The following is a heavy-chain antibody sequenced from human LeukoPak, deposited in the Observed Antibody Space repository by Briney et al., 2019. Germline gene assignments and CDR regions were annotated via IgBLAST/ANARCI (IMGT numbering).Heavy chain of an antibody. D-gene: IGHD6-19*01. J-gene: IGHJ6*03. V-gene: IGHV3-9*03. CDR2: ISWNSGSI. CDR1: GFTFDDYA. Sequence: PGRSLRLSCAASGFTFDDYAMHWVRQAPGKGLEWISGISWNSGSIGYADSVKGRFTISRDNAKNSLYLQMNSLRAEDMALYYCAKDKGAVAGYYMDVWGKGTTVTASS. CDR3: AKDKGAVAGYYMDV.